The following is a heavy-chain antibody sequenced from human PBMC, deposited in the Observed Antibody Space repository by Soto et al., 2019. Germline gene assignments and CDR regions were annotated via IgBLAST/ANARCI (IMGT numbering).Heavy chain of an antibody. D-gene: IGHD5-18*01. CDR3: ARIPVDTSMIYWLDP. V-gene: IGHV4-61*08. CDR1: GRSVSSGDYY. Sequence: SETLSLTCTVSGRSVSSGDYYWSWIRQPPGKGLEWIGYIYYSGNTNYNPPLKSRVIISVDTSKNLFSLKLTSVTAADTAVYYCARIPVDTSMIYWLDPWGQGTLVTV. CDR2: IYYSGNT. J-gene: IGHJ5*02.